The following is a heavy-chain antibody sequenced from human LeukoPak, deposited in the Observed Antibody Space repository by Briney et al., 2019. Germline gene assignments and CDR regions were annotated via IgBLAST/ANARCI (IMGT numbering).Heavy chain of an antibody. Sequence: GGSLRLSCAASGFTFSSYGMHWVRQAPGKGLEWVAFIRYDGSNKYYADSVKGRFTISRDNSKNTLYLQMNSLRAEDTAVYYCARASGDLLWFGELRPYFDYWGQGTLVTVSS. CDR3: ARASGDLLWFGELRPYFDY. D-gene: IGHD3-10*01. V-gene: IGHV3-30*02. CDR1: GFTFSSYG. CDR2: IRYDGSNK. J-gene: IGHJ4*02.